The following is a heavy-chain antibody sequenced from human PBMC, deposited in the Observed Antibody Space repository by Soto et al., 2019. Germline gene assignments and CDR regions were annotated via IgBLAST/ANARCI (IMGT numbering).Heavy chain of an antibody. V-gene: IGHV1-69*13. CDR2: IIPIFGTA. Sequence: ASVKVSCKASGGTFSSYAISWVRQAPGQGLEWMGGIIPIFGTANYAQKFQGRVTITADESTSTAYMELSSLRSEDTAVYYCASDLEPGTIAPRVNDMDVWDKVTTVTFSS. CDR1: GGTFSSYA. D-gene: IGHD3-3*01. CDR3: ASDLEPGTIAPRVNDMDV. J-gene: IGHJ6*04.